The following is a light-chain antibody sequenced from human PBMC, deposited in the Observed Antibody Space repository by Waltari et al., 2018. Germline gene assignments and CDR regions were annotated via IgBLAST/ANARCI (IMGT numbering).Light chain of an antibody. CDR1: SGYSTYK. CDR3: GADHGSGSNFVSVV. J-gene: IGLJ2*01. CDR2: VGTGGIVG. V-gene: IGLV9-49*01. Sequence: QPVLTQPLSASASLGASVTLTCPLSSGYSTYKVDWYQQRQGKGPRFVMRVGTGGIVGSKGDGIPDRFSVLGSGLNRYLTIKNIQEEDESDYHCGADHGSGSNFVSVVFGGGTKLTVL.